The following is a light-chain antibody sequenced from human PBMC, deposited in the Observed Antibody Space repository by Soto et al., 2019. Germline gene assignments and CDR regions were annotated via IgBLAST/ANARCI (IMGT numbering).Light chain of an antibody. Sequence: EIVLTQSPASLSLSPGERGTLSWRASQRVSNYLVWYQQKRGQAPRLLIYDASSRATGIPARFSGSGSGTDFTLTISSLEPEDFAVYYCQQRSKCPITFGQGTRLEIK. V-gene: IGKV3-11*01. J-gene: IGKJ5*01. CDR1: QRVSNY. CDR2: DAS. CDR3: QQRSKCPIT.